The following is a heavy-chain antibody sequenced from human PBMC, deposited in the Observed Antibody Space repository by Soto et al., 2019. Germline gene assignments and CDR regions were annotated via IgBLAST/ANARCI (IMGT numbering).Heavy chain of an antibody. V-gene: IGHV4-30-4*01. CDR2: IYYSGST. D-gene: IGHD3-22*01. CDR1: GGSISSGDYY. CDR3: ARVYAGNYYDSSGYYYLDY. Sequence: PSETLSLTCTVSGGSISSGDYYWSWIRQPPGKGLEWIGYIYYSGSTYYNPSLKSRVTISVDTSKNQFSLKLSSVTAADTAVYYCARVYAGNYYDSSGYYYLDYWGQGTLVTVSS. J-gene: IGHJ4*02.